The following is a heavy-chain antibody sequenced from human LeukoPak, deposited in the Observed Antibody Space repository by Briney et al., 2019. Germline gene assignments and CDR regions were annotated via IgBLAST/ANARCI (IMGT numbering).Heavy chain of an antibody. J-gene: IGHJ3*01. D-gene: IGHD1-26*01. V-gene: IGHV3-33*01. Sequence: GRSLRLSCAASGFTFSGYGMHWVRQAPGKGLAWVAIIWYDGSNEHYADSVKGRFTISRENSENTLYLQRNSLRAEETAVYYCARIGEQESFDLGGQGTMVTVSS. CDR2: IWYDGSNE. CDR1: GFTFSGYG. CDR3: ARIGEQESFDL.